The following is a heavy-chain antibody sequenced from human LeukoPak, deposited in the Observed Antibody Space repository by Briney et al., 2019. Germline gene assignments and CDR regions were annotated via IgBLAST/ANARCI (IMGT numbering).Heavy chain of an antibody. D-gene: IGHD6-13*01. V-gene: IGHV1-18*01. CDR2: ISAYNGNT. Sequence: ASVKVSCKASGYTFTSYGISWVRQAPGQGLEWMGWISAYNGNTNYAQKLQGRVTMTTDTSTSTAYMELRSLRSDDTAVYSCERGGYSSIPHPFDPWGKGTLVTVSS. J-gene: IGHJ5*02. CDR1: GYTFTSYG. CDR3: ERGGYSSIPHPFDP.